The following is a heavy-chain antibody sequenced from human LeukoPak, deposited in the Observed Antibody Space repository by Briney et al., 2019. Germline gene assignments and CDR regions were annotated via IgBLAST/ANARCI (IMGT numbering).Heavy chain of an antibody. D-gene: IGHD3-10*01. CDR2: INHSGST. CDR3: ARDPFMVRGVRQGWFDP. CDR1: GGSFSGYY. J-gene: IGHJ5*02. Sequence: SETLSLTCAVYGGSFSGYYWSWIRQPPGKGLEWIGEINHSGSTNYNPSLKSRVTISVDTSKNQFSLKLSSVTAADTAVYYCARDPFMVRGVRQGWFDPWGQGTLVTVSS. V-gene: IGHV4-34*01.